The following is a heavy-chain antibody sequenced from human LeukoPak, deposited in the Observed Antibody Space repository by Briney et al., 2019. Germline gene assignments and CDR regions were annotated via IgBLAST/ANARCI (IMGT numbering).Heavy chain of an antibody. D-gene: IGHD6-13*01. CDR1: GFTFSSYS. CDR2: ISSISSYI. CDR3: ARGGREQQLPQIQYYYYYYMDV. J-gene: IGHJ6*03. Sequence: PGGSLRLSCAASGFTFSSYSMNWVRQAPGKGLEWVSSISSISSYIYYADSVKGRFTISTDNAKNSLYLQMNSLRAEDTAVYYCARGGREQQLPQIQYYYYYYMDVWGKGTTVTVSS. V-gene: IGHV3-21*01.